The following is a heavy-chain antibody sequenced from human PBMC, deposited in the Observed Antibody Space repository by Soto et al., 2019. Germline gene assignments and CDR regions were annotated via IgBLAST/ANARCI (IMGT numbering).Heavy chain of an antibody. D-gene: IGHD2-21*01. V-gene: IGHV1-69*12. CDR3: ARDRVMRGNSYYYGMDV. CDR2: IIPGFASP. Sequence: QVLLVQSGAEVTKPGSSMKVSCKTSGGTFNSFAISWVRLVPGQGLEWMGVIIPGFASPTYAQTLQGRVSITADESTTTAYMELSSLRSEDTAVYYCARDRVMRGNSYYYGMDVWGQGTTVTVSS. J-gene: IGHJ6*02. CDR1: GGTFNSFA.